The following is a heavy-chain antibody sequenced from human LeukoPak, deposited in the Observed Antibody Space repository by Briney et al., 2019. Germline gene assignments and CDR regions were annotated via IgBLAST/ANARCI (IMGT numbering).Heavy chain of an antibody. D-gene: IGHD3-10*01. CDR3: ARDVYGSGLRGDAFDI. Sequence: PGGSLRLSCAASGFTFSSYAMHWVRQAPGKGLEWVAVISYDGSNKYYADSVMGRFTISRDNSKNTLYLQMNSLRAEDTAVYYCARDVYGSGLRGDAFDIWGQGTMVTVSS. CDR2: ISYDGSNK. V-gene: IGHV3-30-3*01. CDR1: GFTFSSYA. J-gene: IGHJ3*02.